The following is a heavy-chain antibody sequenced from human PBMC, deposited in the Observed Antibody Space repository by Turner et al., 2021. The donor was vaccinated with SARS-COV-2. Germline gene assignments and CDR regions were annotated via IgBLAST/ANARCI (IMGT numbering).Heavy chain of an antibody. CDR3: ASPDYDETSGSPFSFAF. Sequence: QLRMQESGPGLVKPSETLSLPCTVSGGPISGRVHQWGWIRQPPGKGLEWIGRVYDTGSTYYNPSLKSRVTISVDTSENQFSLKLTSVTAADTAVYYCASPDYDETSGSPFSFAFWGQGTLVTVSS. CDR1: GGPISGRVHQ. V-gene: IGHV4-39*01. CDR2: VYDTGST. J-gene: IGHJ4*02. D-gene: IGHD3-16*01.